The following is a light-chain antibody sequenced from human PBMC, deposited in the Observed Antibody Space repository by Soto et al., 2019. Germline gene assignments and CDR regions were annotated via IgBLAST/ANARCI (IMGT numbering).Light chain of an antibody. Sequence: VTTQSPATLSVSTGERATLSCRGSQDVAGDLAWYQQKPGQPPRLLIYRTSTRATGVPARFSGSGSGTEFTLTISSLQSEDFAVYYCQEYNGRSSFGQGTKVEIK. V-gene: IGKV3-15*01. CDR1: QDVAGD. J-gene: IGKJ1*01. CDR3: QEYNGRSS. CDR2: RTS.